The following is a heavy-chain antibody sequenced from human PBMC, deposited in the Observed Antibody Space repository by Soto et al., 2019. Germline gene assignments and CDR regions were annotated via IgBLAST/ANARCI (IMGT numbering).Heavy chain of an antibody. V-gene: IGHV4-59*02. Sequence: QVQLQESGPGLVKPSETLSLACTVSGGSVSTYYWSWIRQPPGKGLEWIGYIFYSGSTNYNPSLKSRVTISVDTSKNQFSLKLSSVTAADTALYYCARVWGDGFDILGQGTMVTVSS. CDR1: GGSVSTYY. CDR3: ARVWGDGFDI. D-gene: IGHD1-26*01. J-gene: IGHJ3*02. CDR2: IFYSGST.